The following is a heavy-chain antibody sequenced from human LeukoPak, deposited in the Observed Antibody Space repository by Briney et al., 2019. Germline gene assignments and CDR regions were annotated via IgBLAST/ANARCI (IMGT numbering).Heavy chain of an antibody. CDR2: IYYSGST. Sequence: SETLSLTCTVSGGSISSSSYYWGWIRQPPGKGLEWIGSIYYSGSTYYNPSIKSRVTIFVDTSKNQFSLNLSSVTAADTAVYYCAGRRIAVAAAFDIWGQGTMVTVSS. CDR3: AGRRIAVAAAFDI. CDR1: GGSISSSSYY. D-gene: IGHD6-19*01. J-gene: IGHJ3*02. V-gene: IGHV4-39*01.